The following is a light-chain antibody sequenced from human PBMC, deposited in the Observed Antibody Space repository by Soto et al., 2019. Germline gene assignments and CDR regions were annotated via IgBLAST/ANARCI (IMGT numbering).Light chain of an antibody. CDR2: DAS. CDR3: HQRSNWPLT. J-gene: IGKJ4*01. CDR1: QSVSRY. V-gene: IGKV3-11*01. Sequence: ELVLTQSPGTLSLSPGGSATLSCRASQSVSRYLAWYQQKPGQALRHLIYDASKRATGIPARFSGSGSGTDFTLTISSLEPEDFAIYYCHQRSNWPLTFGGGTRLEIK.